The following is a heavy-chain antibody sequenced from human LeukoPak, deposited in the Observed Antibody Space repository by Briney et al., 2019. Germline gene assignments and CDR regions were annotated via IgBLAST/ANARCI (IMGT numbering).Heavy chain of an antibody. D-gene: IGHD5-18*01. Sequence: ASVKVSCKASGGTFSNYAINWVRQAPGQGLEWMGGITPIFGTPNYLQKFQGRVTITADKSTRTAYMELNRLRSEDTAIYYCARASSDDTAMATPFAYWGQGTLVTVSS. J-gene: IGHJ4*02. V-gene: IGHV1-69*06. CDR1: GGTFSNYA. CDR3: ARASSDDTAMATPFAY. CDR2: ITPIFGTP.